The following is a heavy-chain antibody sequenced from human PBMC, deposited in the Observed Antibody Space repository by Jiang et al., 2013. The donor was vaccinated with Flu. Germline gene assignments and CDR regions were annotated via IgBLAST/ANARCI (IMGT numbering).Heavy chain of an antibody. Sequence: SRVTISVDTSKNQXSLKLSSVTAADTAVYYCARRRADYYDSSGYYLDYWGQGTLVTVSS. V-gene: IGHV4-59*08. J-gene: IGHJ4*02. D-gene: IGHD3-22*01. CDR3: ARRRADYYDSSGYYLDY.